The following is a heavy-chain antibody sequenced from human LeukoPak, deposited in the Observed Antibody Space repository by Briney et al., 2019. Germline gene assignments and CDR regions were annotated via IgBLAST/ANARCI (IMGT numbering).Heavy chain of an antibody. CDR3: RYENSSSSPGYFDY. CDR1: GDSISSSGYY. J-gene: IGHJ4*02. D-gene: IGHD6-6*01. Sequence: PSETLSLTCSVSGDSISSSGYYWDWIRQPPGKGLEWIGSIHHSGNTNYNPSLKSRVTISADMSKNQFSLKLSSVTAADTAVYYCRYENSSSSPGYFDYWGQGTLVTVSS. V-gene: IGHV4-39*07. CDR2: IHHSGNT.